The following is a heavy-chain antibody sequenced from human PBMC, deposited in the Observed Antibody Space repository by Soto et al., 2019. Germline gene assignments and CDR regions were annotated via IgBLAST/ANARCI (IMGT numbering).Heavy chain of an antibody. CDR3: ARDPDIVVVPAAHERYYYYYGMDV. D-gene: IGHD2-2*01. Sequence: ASVKVSCKASGGTFSSYAISWVRRAPGQGLEWMGGIIPIFGTANYAQKFQGRVTITADESTSTAYMELSSLRSEDTAVYYCARDPDIVVVPAAHERYYYYYGMDVWGQGTTVTVSS. CDR2: IIPIFGTA. J-gene: IGHJ6*02. CDR1: GGTFSSYA. V-gene: IGHV1-69*13.